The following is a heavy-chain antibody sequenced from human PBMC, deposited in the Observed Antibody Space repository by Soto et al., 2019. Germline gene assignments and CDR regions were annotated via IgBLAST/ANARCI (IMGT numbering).Heavy chain of an antibody. D-gene: IGHD3-3*01. V-gene: IGHV3-48*02. CDR1: GFTFSSYS. J-gene: IGHJ4*02. CDR2: ISSSSSTI. CDR3: AADLRFLEWLPSRRDVY. Sequence: EVQLVESGGGLVQPGGSLRLSCAASGFTFSSYSMNWVRQAPGKGLEWVSYISSSSSTIYYADSVKGRFTISRDNAKNSLYLQMNSLRDEDTAVYYCAADLRFLEWLPSRRDVYWGEGPLVTFSS.